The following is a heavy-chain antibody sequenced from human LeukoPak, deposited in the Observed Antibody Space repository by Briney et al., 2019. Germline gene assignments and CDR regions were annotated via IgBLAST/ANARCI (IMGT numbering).Heavy chain of an antibody. CDR3: ARGPTISETGYFDY. J-gene: IGHJ4*03. CDR1: GVSINDYY. Sequence: PSETLSLTCGVFGVSINDYYWSWIRQSPGKGLEWIAEINHRGDTNYNPSVKSRVTISVDTSKNQFSLKVTSLTAADTAVYYCARGPTISETGYFDYWGQGTLVTVSS. D-gene: IGHD1-1*01. CDR2: INHRGDT. V-gene: IGHV4-34*01.